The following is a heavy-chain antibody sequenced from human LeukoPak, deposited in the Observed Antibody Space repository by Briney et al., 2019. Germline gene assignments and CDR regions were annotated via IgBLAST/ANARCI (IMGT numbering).Heavy chain of an antibody. CDR1: GFTFSSYG. J-gene: IGHJ4*02. CDR2: IRYDGSNK. D-gene: IGHD3/OR15-3a*01. Sequence: GGSLRLSCAASGFTFSSYGMHWVRQAPGKGLEWVAFIRYDGSNKYYADSVKGRFTISRDNSKNTFYLEMNSLRLEDTAVYYCARTGLGMYSFDYWGQGTLVTVSS. CDR3: ARTGLGMYSFDY. V-gene: IGHV3-30*02.